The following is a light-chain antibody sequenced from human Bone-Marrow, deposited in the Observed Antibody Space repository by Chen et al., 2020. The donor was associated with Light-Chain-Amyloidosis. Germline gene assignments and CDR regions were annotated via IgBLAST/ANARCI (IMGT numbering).Light chain of an antibody. CDR2: EDA. J-gene: IGLJ3*02. V-gene: IGLV6-57*01. Sequence: NFMLTQPHSVSESPGKTVIISCTRSSGSIATNYVQWYQQRPGRSPATGIYEDAQSPSGVPDRFSGSIDRSSNSASLTISGLKTEDEADYYCQSYQGSSQGVFGGGTKLTVL. CDR1: SGSIATNY. CDR3: QSYQGSSQGV.